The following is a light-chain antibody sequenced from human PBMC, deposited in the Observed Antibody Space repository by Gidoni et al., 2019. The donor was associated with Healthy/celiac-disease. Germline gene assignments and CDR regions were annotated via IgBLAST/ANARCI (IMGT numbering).Light chain of an antibody. CDR2: DAS. CDR1: QSLSSW. CDR3: QQYKSYGT. V-gene: IGKV1-5*01. J-gene: IGKJ2*01. Sequence: DIQMTQSPSTLSASVGDRVTLTRRASQSLSSWLAWYQQKPGKAPKLLIYDASSLESAVPSRFSGSGSGTEFTLTISSLQPDDFATYYGQQYKSYGTFGQGTKLEIK.